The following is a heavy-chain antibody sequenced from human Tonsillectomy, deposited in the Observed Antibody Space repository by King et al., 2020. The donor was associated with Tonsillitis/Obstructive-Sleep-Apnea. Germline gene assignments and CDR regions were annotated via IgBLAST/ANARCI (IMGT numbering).Heavy chain of an antibody. CDR2: ISYDGSNK. CDR3: ARDGDFWSGYYPARFDY. Sequence: QLVQSGGGVVQPGRSLRLSCAASGFTFSSYAMHWVRQAPGKGLEWVAVISYDGSNKYYADSVKGRFTISRDNSKNTLYLQMNSLKAEDTAIYYCARDGDFWSGYYPARFDYWGQGTLVTVSS. CDR1: GFTFSSYA. V-gene: IGHV3-30*04. J-gene: IGHJ4*02. D-gene: IGHD3-3*01.